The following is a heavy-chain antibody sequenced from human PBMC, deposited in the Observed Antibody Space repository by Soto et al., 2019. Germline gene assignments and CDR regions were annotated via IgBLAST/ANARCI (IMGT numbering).Heavy chain of an antibody. V-gene: IGHV1-69*06. J-gene: IGHJ6*02. CDR2: IIPIFGTA. Sequence: GASVKVSCKASGGTFSSYAISWVRQAPGQGLEWMGGIIPIFGTANYAQKFQGRVTITADKSTSTAYMELSSLRSEDTAVYYCARQTIGYCSSTSCHRGYYYYGMDVLGQGTTVTVSS. CDR3: ARQTIGYCSSTSCHRGYYYYGMDV. D-gene: IGHD2-2*02. CDR1: GGTFSSYA.